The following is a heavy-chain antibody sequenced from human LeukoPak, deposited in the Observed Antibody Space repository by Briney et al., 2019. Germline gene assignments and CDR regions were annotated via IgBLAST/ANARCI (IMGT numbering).Heavy chain of an antibody. D-gene: IGHD4-23*01. CDR3: ARAFGLRWYLLSGY. Sequence: GGSLRLSCAASGFTFSSYWMSWVRQAPGKGLEWVANIKQDGSEKYYVDSVKGRFTISRDNAKNSLYLQMNSLRAEDTAVYYCARAFGLRWYLLSGYWGQGTLVTVSS. CDR2: IKQDGSEK. V-gene: IGHV3-7*01. CDR1: GFTFSSYW. J-gene: IGHJ4*02.